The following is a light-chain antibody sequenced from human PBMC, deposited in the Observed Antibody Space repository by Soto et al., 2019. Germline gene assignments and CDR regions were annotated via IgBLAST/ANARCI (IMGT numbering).Light chain of an antibody. CDR1: ESVSKW. J-gene: IGKJ1*01. Sequence: DIQMTQSPSSPSASVGDKVTITCRATESVSKWLAWYQEKPGNPPRPLIYDASTLESGVPSRFSGSGSGTEFTLTISSLQPDDFAIYYCQQYNSYSWTFGQGTKVDIK. CDR2: DAS. V-gene: IGKV1-5*01. CDR3: QQYNSYSWT.